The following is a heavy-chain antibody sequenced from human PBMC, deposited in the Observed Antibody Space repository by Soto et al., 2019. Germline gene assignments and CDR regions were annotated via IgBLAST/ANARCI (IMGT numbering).Heavy chain of an antibody. CDR2: ISAYNGNT. CDR3: ARERVYEGTTLRGYYFDY. D-gene: IGHD1-1*01. V-gene: IGHV1-18*04. CDR1: GYTFTSYG. Sequence: ASVKVSCKASGYTFTSYGISWVRQAPGQGLEWMGWISAYNGNTNYAQKLQGRVTMTTDTSTSTAYMELRSLRSDDTAVYYCARERVYEGTTLRGYYFDYWGQGTLVTVSS. J-gene: IGHJ4*02.